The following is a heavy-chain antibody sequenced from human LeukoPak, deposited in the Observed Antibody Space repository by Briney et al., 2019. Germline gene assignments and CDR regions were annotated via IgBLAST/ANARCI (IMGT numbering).Heavy chain of an antibody. V-gene: IGHV3-30-3*01. Sequence: GGSLRLSCAASGFTFSSYAMHWVRQAPGKGLEWVAVISYDGSNKYYADSVEGRFTISRDNSKNTLYLQMNSLRAEDTAVYYCIVGATTFDYWGQGTLVTVSS. J-gene: IGHJ4*02. D-gene: IGHD1-26*01. CDR1: GFTFSSYA. CDR2: ISYDGSNK. CDR3: IVGATTFDY.